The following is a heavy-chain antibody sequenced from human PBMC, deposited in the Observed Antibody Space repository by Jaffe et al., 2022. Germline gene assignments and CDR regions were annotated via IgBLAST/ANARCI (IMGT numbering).Heavy chain of an antibody. CDR3: ARHIVVVTAINY. D-gene: IGHD2-21*02. CDR1: GYSISSGYY. CDR2: IYHSGST. Sequence: QVQLQESGPGLVKPSETLSLTCAVSGYSISSGYYWGWIRQPPGKGLEWIGSIYHSGSTYYNPSLKSRVTISVDTSKNQFSLKLSSVTAADTAVYYCARHIVVVTAINYWGQGTLVTVSS. V-gene: IGHV4-38-2*01. J-gene: IGHJ4*02.